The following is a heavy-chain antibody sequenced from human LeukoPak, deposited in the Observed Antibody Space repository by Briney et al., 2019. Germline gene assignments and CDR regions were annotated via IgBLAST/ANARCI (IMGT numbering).Heavy chain of an antibody. CDR3: ATDFYDST. D-gene: IGHD3-22*01. Sequence: GGSLRLSCAASGFTFSSYSMNWVRQAPGKGLEWVGRIRSNSAGGTIDYAAPVKGRFTLSRDDSKTTLYLQMNSLQTEDTAVYYCATDFYDSTWGQGTLVTVSS. CDR1: GFTFSSYS. V-gene: IGHV3-15*07. CDR2: IRSNSAGGTI. J-gene: IGHJ5*02.